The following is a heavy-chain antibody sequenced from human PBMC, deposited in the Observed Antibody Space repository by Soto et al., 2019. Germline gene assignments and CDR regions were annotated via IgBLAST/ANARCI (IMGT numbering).Heavy chain of an antibody. Sequence: EVQLLESGGGLVQPGGSLRLSCAASGFTFSSYAMSWVRQAPGKGLEWVSAISGSGGSTYYADSVKGRFTISRDNSKNTLYLQMNSLRAEDTAVYYCAKDWMPIPYPTTGLNDYWGQGTLVTVSS. D-gene: IGHD1-1*01. CDR3: AKDWMPIPYPTTGLNDY. CDR1: GFTFSSYA. J-gene: IGHJ4*02. V-gene: IGHV3-23*01. CDR2: ISGSGGST.